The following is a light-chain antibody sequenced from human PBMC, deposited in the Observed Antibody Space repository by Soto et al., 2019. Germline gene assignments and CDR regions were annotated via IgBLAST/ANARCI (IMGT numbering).Light chain of an antibody. CDR1: TSNIGTNY. CDR3: AGWDERLRGG. CDR2: QND. J-gene: IGLJ3*02. V-gene: IGLV1-47*01. Sequence: QLVLTQPPSVSGTPGQAVVISCSGGTSNIGTNYVYWFQQFPGTAPKLLIYQNDQRPSGVPERFSGSKSGTSASLAINGLRPEDEADYYCAGWDERLRGGFGGGTKVTVL.